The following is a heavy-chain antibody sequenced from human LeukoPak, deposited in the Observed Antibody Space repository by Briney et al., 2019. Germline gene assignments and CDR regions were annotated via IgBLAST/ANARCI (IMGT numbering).Heavy chain of an antibody. CDR3: ARHVGNSGSGSYLTYFDY. Sequence: SATLSLTCTVSGGSIRSYYWSWIRQPPGKGLEWIGHNYYSGSTHYNPSLKSRVTISVDTSKNQFSLKLSSVTAADTAVYYCARHVGNSGSGSYLTYFDYWGQGTLVTVSS. CDR1: GGSIRSYY. J-gene: IGHJ4*02. CDR2: NYYSGST. V-gene: IGHV4-59*08. D-gene: IGHD3-10*01.